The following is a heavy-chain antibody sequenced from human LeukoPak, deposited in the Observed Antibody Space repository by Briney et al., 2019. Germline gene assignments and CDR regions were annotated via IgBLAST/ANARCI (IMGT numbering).Heavy chain of an antibody. CDR2: IYPGDSDT. D-gene: IGHD3-16*02. CDR3: ARGPLIYDYVWGSYRRYYFDY. Sequence: GESLRISCKGSGYSFTSYWIGWVRQMPGKGLEWMGIIYPGDSDTRYSPSFQGQVTISADKSIGTAYLQWSSLKASDTAMYYCARGPLIYDYVWGSYRRYYFDYWGQGTLVTVSS. J-gene: IGHJ4*02. V-gene: IGHV5-51*01. CDR1: GYSFTSYW.